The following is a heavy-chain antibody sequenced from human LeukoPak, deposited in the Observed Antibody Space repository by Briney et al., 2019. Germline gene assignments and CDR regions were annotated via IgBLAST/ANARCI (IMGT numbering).Heavy chain of an antibody. CDR3: AKTAQFGVVEDAFDI. D-gene: IGHD3-3*01. CDR2: INPHSADT. V-gene: IGHV1-2*02. Sequence: ASVKVSCKASGYTFTGSFMHWVRQAPGQGLEWMGWINPHSADTNYAQKFQGRVTMTRDTSISTAYMELSRLRSDDTAVYYCAKTAQFGVVEDAFDIWGQGTMVTVSS. J-gene: IGHJ3*02. CDR1: GYTFTGSF.